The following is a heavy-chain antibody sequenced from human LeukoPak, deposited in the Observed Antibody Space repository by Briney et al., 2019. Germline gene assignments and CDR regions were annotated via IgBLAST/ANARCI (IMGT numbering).Heavy chain of an antibody. V-gene: IGHV4-59*01. D-gene: IGHD1/OR15-1a*01. CDR2: IYYRGDT. CDR1: GGSMSSYY. J-gene: IGHJ6*03. Sequence: PSETLSLTCTVSGGSMSSYYWSWIRQPRWKGLEWIGYIYYRGDTKYNPSLKARLTISVDTSKNQFSLNLNSVTAADTAVYYCARERTWNNGKKYYYYIDVWGKGTTVTVSS. CDR3: ARERTWNNGKKYYYYIDV.